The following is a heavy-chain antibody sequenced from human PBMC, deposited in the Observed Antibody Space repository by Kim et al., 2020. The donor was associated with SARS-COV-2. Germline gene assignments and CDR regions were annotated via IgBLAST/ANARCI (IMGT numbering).Heavy chain of an antibody. J-gene: IGHJ4*02. CDR1: GFIFNDYT. Sequence: GGSLRLSCTTSGFIFNDYTMHWVRQAPGKGLEWVSRINWDGSNIYYADSVKGRFTISRDNSRNSLYLQMNSLTTEDCAVYYCIKGGIPYWGQGTLVTVSS. CDR3: IKGGIPY. CDR2: INWDGSNI. V-gene: IGHV3-43*01. D-gene: IGHD2-2*02.